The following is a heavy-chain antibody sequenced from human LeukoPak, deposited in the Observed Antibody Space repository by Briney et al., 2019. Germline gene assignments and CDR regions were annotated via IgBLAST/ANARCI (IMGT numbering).Heavy chain of an antibody. D-gene: IGHD1-26*01. CDR3: ARHVGRIGMETYYYMDV. V-gene: IGHV5-51*01. J-gene: IGHJ6*03. Sequence: GESLQISCKGSGYSFTSYWIGWVRQLPGKGLEWMGIIYPGDSDTRYSPSFQGQVTISADKSISTAYLQWSSLKASDTAMYYCARHVGRIGMETYYYMDVWGKGTTVTVSS. CDR2: IYPGDSDT. CDR1: GYSFTSYW.